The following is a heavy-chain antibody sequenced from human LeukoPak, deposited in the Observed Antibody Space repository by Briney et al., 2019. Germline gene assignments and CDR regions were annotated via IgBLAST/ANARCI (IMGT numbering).Heavy chain of an antibody. CDR1: GYTFTSYD. D-gene: IGHD3-10*01. V-gene: IGHV1-8*01. CDR2: MNPNSGNT. J-gene: IGHJ3*02. Sequence: ASVKVSCKASGYTFTSYDINWVRQATRQGLEWMGWMNPNSGNTGYAQKFQGRVSMTRNTSIRTAYMELSSLRFEDTAVYYCATKGPSYGNAFDIWGQGTMVTVSS. CDR3: ATKGPSYGNAFDI.